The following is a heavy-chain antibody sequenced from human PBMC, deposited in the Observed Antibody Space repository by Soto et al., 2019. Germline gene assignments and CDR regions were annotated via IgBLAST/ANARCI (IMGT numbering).Heavy chain of an antibody. CDR2: INPNSGGT. J-gene: IGHJ4*02. Sequence: GASVKVSCKASGYTFTGYYMHWVRQAPGQGLEWMGWINPNSGGTNYAQKFQGRVTMTRDTSISTAYMELSRLRSDDTAVYYCARRAETNGWNGFGADKYYFDFWGQGTLVTV. CDR1: GYTFTGYY. V-gene: IGHV1-2*02. D-gene: IGHD1-1*01. CDR3: ARRAETNGWNGFGADKYYFDF.